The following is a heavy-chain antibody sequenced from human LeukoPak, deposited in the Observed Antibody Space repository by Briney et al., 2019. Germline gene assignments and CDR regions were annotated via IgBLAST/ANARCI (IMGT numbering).Heavy chain of an antibody. J-gene: IGHJ6*02. CDR1: GYTFTSYD. Sequence: ASVKVSCKASGYTFTSYDIHWVRQATGQGLERMGWMNPNSGNTGYAQKFQGRVTMTRNTSISTAYMELSSLRSEDTAVYYCARGISSGYYLRYYYYYGMDVWGQGTTVTVSS. CDR3: ARGISSGYYLRYYYYYGMDV. D-gene: IGHD3-22*01. V-gene: IGHV1-8*01. CDR2: MNPNSGNT.